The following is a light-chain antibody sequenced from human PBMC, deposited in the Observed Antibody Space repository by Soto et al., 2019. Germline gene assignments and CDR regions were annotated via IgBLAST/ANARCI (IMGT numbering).Light chain of an antibody. CDR3: QQRSNWPPEAT. Sequence: EIVLTQSPATLSLSPGERATLSCRASQSVSSYLAWYQQKPGQAPRLLIYDASNRATGIPARFSGSGSGTDFTLTISSLEPEDVAVYYCQQRSNWPPEATFGQGTRLEIK. CDR1: QSVSSY. J-gene: IGKJ5*01. V-gene: IGKV3-11*01. CDR2: DAS.